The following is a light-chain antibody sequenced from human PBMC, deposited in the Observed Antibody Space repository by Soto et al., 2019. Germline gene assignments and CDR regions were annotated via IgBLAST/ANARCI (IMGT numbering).Light chain of an antibody. CDR3: QQSYSTPPT. V-gene: IGKV1-39*01. CDR1: QSINSY. CDR2: AAS. Sequence: DIQMTQSPSSLSASVGDRVTITCRASQSINSYLNWYQQKPGKAPKVLIYAASSLQSGVPSRFSGSGSGTDFTLTISRLQPEDFATYYCQQSYSTPPTFGGGTKVEIK. J-gene: IGKJ4*01.